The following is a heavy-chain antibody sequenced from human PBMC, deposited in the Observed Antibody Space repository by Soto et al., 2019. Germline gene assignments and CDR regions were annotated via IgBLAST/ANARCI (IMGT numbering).Heavy chain of an antibody. V-gene: IGHV1-8*01. J-gene: IGHJ3*02. CDR2: MNPNSGNT. Sequence: ASVKVSCKASGYSFTSYDINWVRQATGQGLEWMGWMNPNSGNTGYAQKFQGRVTMTRNTSISTAYMELSSLRSEDTAVYYFARVKSYYYYGSGSYAFDIWGQGTMVTVSS. D-gene: IGHD3-10*01. CDR1: GYSFTSYD. CDR3: ARVKSYYYYGSGSYAFDI.